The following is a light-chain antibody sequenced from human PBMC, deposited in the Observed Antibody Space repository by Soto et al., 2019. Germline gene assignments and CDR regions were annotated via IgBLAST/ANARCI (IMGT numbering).Light chain of an antibody. V-gene: IGKV3-11*01. CDR1: QSVNTY. CDR3: QQRSNWPLT. CDR2: DAS. J-gene: IGKJ4*01. Sequence: EIVLTQSPATLSLSPGERATLSCRASQSVNTYLAWYQQRPGQAPRLLMYDASNRATGIPARFSGRGSGTDFTLTIDSLEPEDFAVYYCQQRSNWPLTFGGGPRWRSN.